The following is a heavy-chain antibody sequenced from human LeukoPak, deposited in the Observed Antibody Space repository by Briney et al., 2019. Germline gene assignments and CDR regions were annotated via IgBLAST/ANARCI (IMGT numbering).Heavy chain of an antibody. V-gene: IGHV4-61*01. J-gene: IGHJ4*02. CDR2: VSNTGST. CDR3: ARAPLGGRRLLYYFDF. Sequence: SETLSLRRNVSGGSITTGSYYWSWLRQSPETGLEWIGYVSNTGSTDYHPSLRGRVTISQDTSKNQFSLSLTSVTAADTAVYYCARAPLGGRRLLYYFDFWGQGTLVTVSS. CDR1: GGSITTGSYY. D-gene: IGHD5-24*01.